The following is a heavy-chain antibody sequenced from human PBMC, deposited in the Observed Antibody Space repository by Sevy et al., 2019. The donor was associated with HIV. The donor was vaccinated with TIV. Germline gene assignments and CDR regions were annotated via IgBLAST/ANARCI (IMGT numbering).Heavy chain of an antibody. CDR1: GFTFSSYA. CDR2: ISSNGGST. J-gene: IGHJ3*02. Sequence: GGSLRLSCSASGFTFSSYAMHWVRQAPGKGLEYVSAISSNGGSTYYTDSVKGRFTISRDNSKNTLYLQMSSLRAEDTAVYYCVRSSSWSTRASYDSSRRRMLFDIWGQGTMVTVSS. V-gene: IGHV3-64D*06. D-gene: IGHD6-13*01. CDR3: VRSSSWSTRASYDSSRRRMLFDI.